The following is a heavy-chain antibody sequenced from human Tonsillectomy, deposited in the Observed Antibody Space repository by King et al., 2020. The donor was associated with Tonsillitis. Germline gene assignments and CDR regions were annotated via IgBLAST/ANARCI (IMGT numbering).Heavy chain of an antibody. Sequence: VQLVESGAEVKKPGESLKISCKGSGYSFTTYWIGWVRQMPGKGLEWMGIIYPGDSDTRYSPSFQGQVTISAAKSISTAYLQWRSLKASDTAMYYCARRPGMGRIGPAGAFDIWGQGTMVTVSS. J-gene: IGHJ3*02. D-gene: IGHD6-13*01. CDR3: ARRPGMGRIGPAGAFDI. CDR2: IYPGDSDT. V-gene: IGHV5-51*01. CDR1: GYSFTTYW.